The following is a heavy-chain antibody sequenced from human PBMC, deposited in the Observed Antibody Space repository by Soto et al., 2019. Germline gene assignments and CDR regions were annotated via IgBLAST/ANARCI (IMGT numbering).Heavy chain of an antibody. D-gene: IGHD6-13*01. J-gene: IGHJ5*02. CDR2: INHSGST. CDR1: GGSFSGYY. Sequence: QVQLQQWGAGLLKPSETLSLTCAVYGGSFSGYYWSWIRQPPGKGLEWIGEINHSGSTNYNQSLKSRVTISVDTSKNQCSLKLSSVTAADTAVYYCARGREYSSSWSNWFDPWGQGTLVTVSS. V-gene: IGHV4-34*01. CDR3: ARGREYSSSWSNWFDP.